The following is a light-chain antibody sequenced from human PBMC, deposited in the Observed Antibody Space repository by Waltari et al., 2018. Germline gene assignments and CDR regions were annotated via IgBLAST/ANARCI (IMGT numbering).Light chain of an antibody. J-gene: IGKJ1*01. CDR2: DAS. CDR1: QSVSTY. CDR3: QHRFNWPRT. V-gene: IGKV3-11*01. Sequence: EIVLTQSPATLSLSPGDGATLSCRASQSVSTYLAWYQEKPGQSPRLLIYDASNRATGIPARFSGSGSGTDFTLTISGLEPEDSAVYYCQHRFNWPRTFGQGTKVEIK.